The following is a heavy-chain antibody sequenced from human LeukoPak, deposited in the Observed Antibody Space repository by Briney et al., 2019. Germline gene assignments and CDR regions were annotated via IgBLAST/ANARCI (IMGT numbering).Heavy chain of an antibody. J-gene: IGHJ5*02. D-gene: IGHD3-22*01. CDR1: GGSISSSSYY. CDR2: IYYSGST. CDR3: ARAGWGGAYDSSEDNWFDP. Sequence: SETLSLTCTVSGGSISSSSYYWGWIRQPPGKGLEWIGSIYYSGSTYYNPSLKSRVTISVDTSKNQFSLKLSSVTAADTAVYYCARAGWGGAYDSSEDNWFDPWGQGTLVTVSS. V-gene: IGHV4-39*07.